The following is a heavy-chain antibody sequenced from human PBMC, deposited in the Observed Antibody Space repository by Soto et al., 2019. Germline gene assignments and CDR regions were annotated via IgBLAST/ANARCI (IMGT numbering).Heavy chain of an antibody. Sequence: QVQLVESGGGVVQPGRSLRLSCAASGFTFSNYAMYWVRQAPGKGLEWVAVISYDGNNKYYADSVKGRFTISRDNSKKTLYLQLXSLRAEDTAVYYCARAGCDGGTCYTLVGLRYGMDVWGQGTTVTVSS. CDR3: ARAGCDGGTCYTLVGLRYGMDV. CDR1: GFTFSNYA. J-gene: IGHJ6*02. V-gene: IGHV3-30-3*01. CDR2: ISYDGNNK. D-gene: IGHD2-15*01.